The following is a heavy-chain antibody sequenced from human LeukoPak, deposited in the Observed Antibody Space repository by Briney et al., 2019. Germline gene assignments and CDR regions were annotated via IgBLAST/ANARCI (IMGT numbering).Heavy chain of an antibody. Sequence: PSETLSLTCTVSGGSISSSSYYWGWIRQPPGKGLEWIGSIYYSGSTYYNPSLKSRVTISVDTSKNQFSLKLSSVTAADTAVYYCAREGVYKELFDYWGQGTLVTVSS. D-gene: IGHD1-1*01. CDR3: AREGVYKELFDY. V-gene: IGHV4-39*02. J-gene: IGHJ4*02. CDR1: GGSISSSSYY. CDR2: IYYSGST.